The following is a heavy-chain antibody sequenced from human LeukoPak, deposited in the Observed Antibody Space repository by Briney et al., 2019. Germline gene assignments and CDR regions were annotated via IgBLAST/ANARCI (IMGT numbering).Heavy chain of an antibody. CDR3: ARVWGVGAPIDY. V-gene: IGHV4-59*01. J-gene: IGHJ4*02. Sequence: SETLSLTCTVSGGSISSYYWSWIRQPPGKGLEWIGYIYYSGSTNYNPSLKSRVTISVDTSKNQFSLKLSSVTAADTAVYYCARVWGVGAPIDYWGQGTLVTVSS. D-gene: IGHD1-26*01. CDR2: IYYSGST. CDR1: GGSISSYY.